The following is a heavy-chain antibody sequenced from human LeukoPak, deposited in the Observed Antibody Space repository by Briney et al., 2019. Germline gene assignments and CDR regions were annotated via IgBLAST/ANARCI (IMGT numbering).Heavy chain of an antibody. CDR2: IYYSGST. CDR1: GGSISSYY. V-gene: IGHV4-59*01. CDR3: ASYSGSYGTSDY. Sequence: SETLSLTCTVSGGSISSYYWSWIRQPPGKGLEWIGYIYYSGSTNYNPSLKSRVTISVDTSKNQFSLKLSSVTAADTAVYCCASYSGSYGTSDYWGQGTLVTVSS. D-gene: IGHD1-26*01. J-gene: IGHJ4*02.